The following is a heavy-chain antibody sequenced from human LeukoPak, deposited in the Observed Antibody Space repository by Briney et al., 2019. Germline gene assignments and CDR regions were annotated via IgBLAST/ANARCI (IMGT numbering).Heavy chain of an antibody. D-gene: IGHD4-11*01. V-gene: IGHV3-30*18. CDR3: AKGLNSNWVGWFDL. J-gene: IGHJ5*02. Sequence: GGSLRLSCAASGFTFTNYGMHWVRQAPGKGLEWVAVISYDGSSKYFADSVKGRFTISRDNSKNTLYLQMNSLRPEDTAVYYCAKGLNSNWVGWFDLWGQGTLVTVSS. CDR1: GFTFTNYG. CDR2: ISYDGSSK.